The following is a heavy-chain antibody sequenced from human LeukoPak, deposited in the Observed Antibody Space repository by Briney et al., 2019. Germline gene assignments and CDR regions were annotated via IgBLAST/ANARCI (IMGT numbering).Heavy chain of an antibody. CDR3: AREEFSLAPELRFGGTYMDV. J-gene: IGHJ6*03. CDR1: GASVNNDNYF. CDR2: VSISENI. V-gene: IGHV4-61*02. Sequence: PSETLSLTCTVSGASVNNDNYFWSWIRQPAGKGLEWIGRVSISENINYNPSLRSRISLSLDASKNQFSLNLRSVTAADTAVYYCAREEFSLAPELRFGGTYMDVWGKGTTVTVSS. D-gene: IGHD3-3*01.